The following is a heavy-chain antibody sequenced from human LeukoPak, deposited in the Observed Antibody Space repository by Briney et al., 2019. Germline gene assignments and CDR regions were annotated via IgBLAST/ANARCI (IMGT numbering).Heavy chain of an antibody. CDR2: INPSGGST. D-gene: IGHD5-18*01. CDR1: GYTFTSYY. CDR3: ASRGYSYGSRLDYYYYMDV. Sequence: ASVKVSCKASGYTFTSYYMHWVRQAPGQGLEWMGIINPSGGSTSYAQKFQGRVTMTRDMSTSTVYMELSSLRSEDTAVYYCASRGYSYGSRLDYYYYMDVWGKGTTVTVSS. V-gene: IGHV1-46*01. J-gene: IGHJ6*03.